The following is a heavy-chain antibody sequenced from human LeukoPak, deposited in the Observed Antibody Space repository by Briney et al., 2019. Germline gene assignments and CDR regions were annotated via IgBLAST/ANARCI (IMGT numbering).Heavy chain of an antibody. CDR1: GFTFSNYN. CDR3: ARRAGSYSHSYDY. J-gene: IGHJ4*02. Sequence: GGSLRLSCAASGFTFSNYNMNWVRQAPGKGLEWVSSISRSSIYMYYADSVKGRFTISRDNAKNSLYLQMNSLRAEDTAVYYCARRAGSYSHSYDYWGQGTLVTVSS. D-gene: IGHD2-15*01. V-gene: IGHV3-21*04. CDR2: ISRSSIYM.